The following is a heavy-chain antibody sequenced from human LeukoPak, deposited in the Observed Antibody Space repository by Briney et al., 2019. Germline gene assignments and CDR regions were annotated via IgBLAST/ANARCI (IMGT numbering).Heavy chain of an antibody. CDR1: EFSVGSNY. J-gene: IGHJ4*02. D-gene: IGHD3-22*01. CDR2: IYSGGNT. V-gene: IGHV3-66*01. Sequence: GGSLRLSCAASEFSVGSNYMTWVRQAPGKGLEWVSLIYSGGNTYYADSVKGRFTISRDHSQNTLYLQMNSLGAEDTAVYYCARKTDSGGQGDYWGPGTLVTVSS. CDR3: ARKTDSGGQGDY.